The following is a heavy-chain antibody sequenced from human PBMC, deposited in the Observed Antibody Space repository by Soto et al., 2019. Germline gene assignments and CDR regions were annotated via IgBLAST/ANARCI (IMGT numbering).Heavy chain of an antibody. J-gene: IGHJ3*01. V-gene: IGHV3-74*01. CDR1: GFTFSYYW. CDR2: VHSDGSST. Sequence: EVQLVESEGGLVQPGGSLRLSCAASGFTFSYYWMHWVRQAPGQGLGWVSRVHSDGSSTTYAESVKGRFTISRDNPKNRLYLQMSSLRAEDTAVYSCARGDRGAFDLWGQGTMVTVSS. CDR3: ARGDRGAFDL. D-gene: IGHD2-21*02.